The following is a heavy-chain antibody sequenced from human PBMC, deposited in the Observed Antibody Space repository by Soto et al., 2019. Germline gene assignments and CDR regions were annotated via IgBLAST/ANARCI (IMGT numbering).Heavy chain of an antibody. V-gene: IGHV1-69*01. Sequence: QVQVVQSGAEVKEPGSSVKVSCKASGDIFTTYAIIWVRQAPGQGLVWMGGIKPAIGSANYAPTFQGTLTITADDLTATAYMDLTSLTSEDTAVYYCARGLLVGHETVDYWGQGILFTVSS. CDR1: GDIFTTYA. J-gene: IGHJ4*02. CDR3: ARGLLVGHETVDY. D-gene: IGHD1-26*01. CDR2: IKPAIGSA.